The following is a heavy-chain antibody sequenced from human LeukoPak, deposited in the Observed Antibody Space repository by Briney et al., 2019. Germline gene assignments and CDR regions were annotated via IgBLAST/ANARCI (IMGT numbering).Heavy chain of an antibody. J-gene: IGHJ5*02. D-gene: IGHD1-26*01. CDR2: IYYTGST. Sequence: GSLRLSCTASGFNFGDYAVSWVRQAPGKGLEWIGYIYYTGSTSYNPSLKSRVTMSLDASKNQFSLELNSVTPADTAVYYCARGGNYWPQWWFDPRGRGTLVSVSS. CDR3: ARGGNYWPQWWFDP. CDR1: GFNFGDYA. V-gene: IGHV4-59*01.